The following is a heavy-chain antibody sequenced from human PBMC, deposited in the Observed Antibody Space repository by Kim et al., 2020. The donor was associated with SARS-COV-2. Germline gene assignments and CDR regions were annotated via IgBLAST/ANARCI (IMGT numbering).Heavy chain of an antibody. V-gene: IGHV1-46*01. CDR1: GYTFTSYY. CDR2: INPSGGST. J-gene: IGHJ3*02. D-gene: IGHD3-3*01. Sequence: ASVKVSCKASGYTFTSYYMHWVRQAPGQGLEWMGIINPSGGSTSYAQKFQGRVTMTRDTSTSTVYMELSSLRSEDTAVYYCARDQCDFWSGYYTGAFDIWGQGTMVTVSS. CDR3: ARDQCDFWSGYYTGAFDI.